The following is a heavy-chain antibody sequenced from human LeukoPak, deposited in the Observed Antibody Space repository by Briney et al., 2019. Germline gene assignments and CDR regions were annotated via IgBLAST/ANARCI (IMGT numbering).Heavy chain of an antibody. CDR1: GYTFTSYD. CDR2: ISAYNGNT. V-gene: IGHV1-18*01. D-gene: IGHD2-15*01. CDR3: ARDLSVVAATD. Sequence: GASVKVSCKASGYTFTSYDINWVRQATGQGLEWMGWISAYNGNTNYAQKLQGRVTMTTDTSTSTAYMELRSLRSDDTAVYYCARDLSVVAATDWGQGTLVTVSS. J-gene: IGHJ4*02.